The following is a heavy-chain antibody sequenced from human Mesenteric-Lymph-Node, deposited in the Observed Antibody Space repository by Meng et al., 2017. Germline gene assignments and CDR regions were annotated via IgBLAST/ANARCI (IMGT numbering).Heavy chain of an antibody. CDR1: GYSFSDYY. CDR3: ASKTSGYKFGAGAFDI. D-gene: IGHD5-18*01. J-gene: IGHJ3*02. CDR2: ISPYNGDT. V-gene: IGHV1-2*06. Sequence: ASVKVSCKASGYSFSDYYLNWMRQAPGQGLEWMGQISPYNGDTTYAQKFQGRVTMTRDTSISTAYVELSGLTSDDTAMYCCASKTSGYKFGAGAFDIWGQGTMVTVSS.